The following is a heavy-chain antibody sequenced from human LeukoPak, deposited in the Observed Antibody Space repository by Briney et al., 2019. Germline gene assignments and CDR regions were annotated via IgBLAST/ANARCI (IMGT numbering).Heavy chain of an antibody. V-gene: IGHV1-69*05. Sequence: SVKVSCKASGGTFSSYAISWVRQAPGQGLEWMGRIIPIFGTANYAQKFQGRVTITTDESTGTAYMELSSLRSEDTAVYYCAREMATITVLFDYWGQGTLVTVSS. CDR1: GGTFSSYA. D-gene: IGHD5-24*01. CDR2: IIPIFGTA. CDR3: AREMATITVLFDY. J-gene: IGHJ4*02.